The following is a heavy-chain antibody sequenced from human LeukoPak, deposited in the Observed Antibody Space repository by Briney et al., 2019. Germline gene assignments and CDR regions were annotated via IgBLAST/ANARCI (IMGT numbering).Heavy chain of an antibody. CDR2: IYTSGST. J-gene: IGHJ4*02. V-gene: IGHV4-4*07. CDR1: GGSISSYY. Sequence: ASGTLSLTCTVSGGSISSYYWSWIRQLAGKGLEWIGRIYTSGSTNYNPSLKSRVTMSVDTSKNQSSLKLSSVTAADTAVYYCAREAYCSSTSCYDYWGQGTLVTVSS. D-gene: IGHD2-2*01. CDR3: AREAYCSSTSCYDY.